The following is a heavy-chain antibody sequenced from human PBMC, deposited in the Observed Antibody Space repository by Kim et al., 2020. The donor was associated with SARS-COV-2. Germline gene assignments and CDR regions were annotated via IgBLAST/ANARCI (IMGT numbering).Heavy chain of an antibody. Sequence: SETLSLTCAVSGGSISSSNWWSWVRQPPGKGLEWIGEIYHSGSTNYNPSLKSRVTISVDKSKNQFSLKLSSVTAADTAVYYCARDGGSTPSDYYYGMDVWGQGTTVTVSS. D-gene: IGHD2-15*01. V-gene: IGHV4-4*02. CDR3: ARDGGSTPSDYYYGMDV. J-gene: IGHJ6*02. CDR1: GGSISSSNW. CDR2: IYHSGST.